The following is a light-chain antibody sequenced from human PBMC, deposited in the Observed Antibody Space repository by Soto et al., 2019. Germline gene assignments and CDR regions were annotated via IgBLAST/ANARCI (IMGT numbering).Light chain of an antibody. CDR3: AAWDNSLNDVV. J-gene: IGLJ2*01. CDR2: SNN. V-gene: IGLV1-44*01. CDR1: SSNIVSNT. Sequence: QSVLTQPPSASGTPGQRVTISCSGSSSNIVSNTVNWYQQLPGTAPKLLIYSNNQRPSGVPDRFSVSKSGTSASLAISGLQSEDEADYYCAAWDNSLNDVVFGGGTKLTVL.